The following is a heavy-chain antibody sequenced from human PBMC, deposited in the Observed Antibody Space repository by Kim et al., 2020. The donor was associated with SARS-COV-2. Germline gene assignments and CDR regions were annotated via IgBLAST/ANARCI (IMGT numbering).Heavy chain of an antibody. D-gene: IGHD2-2*01. Sequence: AVSVKSRITINPDTSKNQFSLQLNSVTPEDTAVYYCARDRVVGWAYYFDYWGQGTLVTVSS. V-gene: IGHV6-1*01. J-gene: IGHJ4*02. CDR3: ARDRVVGWAYYFDY.